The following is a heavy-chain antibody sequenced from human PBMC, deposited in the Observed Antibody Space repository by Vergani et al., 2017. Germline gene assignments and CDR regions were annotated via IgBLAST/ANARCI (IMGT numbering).Heavy chain of an antibody. Sequence: EVQLVESGGGVVRPGRSLRLSCAASGFTFDDYAMHWVRQAPGKGLEWVSGINWNSDSIAYADSVKGRFTISRDNAKNSLYLQMNSLRAEDTALYYCVKDIAASGNYWYFDLWGRGTLVTVSS. D-gene: IGHD6-13*01. CDR3: VKDIAASGNYWYFDL. V-gene: IGHV3-9*01. J-gene: IGHJ2*01. CDR2: INWNSDSI. CDR1: GFTFDDYA.